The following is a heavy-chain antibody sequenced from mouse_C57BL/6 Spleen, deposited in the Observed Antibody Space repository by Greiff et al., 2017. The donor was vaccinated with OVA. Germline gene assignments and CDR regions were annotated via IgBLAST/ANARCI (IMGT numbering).Heavy chain of an antibody. Sequence: QVQLQQPGAELVKPGASVKMSCKASGYTFTSYWITWVKQRPGQGLEWIGDIYPGSGSTNYNEKFKSKATLTVDTSSSTAYMQLSSLTAEDSAVYYCARGDGYYWYFEVWGTGTTVTVSS. CDR2: IYPGSGST. J-gene: IGHJ1*03. D-gene: IGHD2-3*01. CDR3: ARGDGYYWYFEV. CDR1: GYTFTSYW. V-gene: IGHV1-55*01.